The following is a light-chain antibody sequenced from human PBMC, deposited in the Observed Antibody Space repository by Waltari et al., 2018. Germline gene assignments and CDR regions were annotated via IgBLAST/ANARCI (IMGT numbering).Light chain of an antibody. Sequence: QSALTQPASVSGSPGQSITIPCSGTSSDVGAYNYVSWHQQHPGKAPNLMIFDVSNRPSGVSDRFSGSKSGNTASLTLSGLQAEDEADYYCSSYISSSTLELFGGGTSLTVL. CDR3: SSYISSSTLEL. CDR2: DVS. CDR1: SSDVGAYNY. V-gene: IGLV2-14*03. J-gene: IGLJ2*01.